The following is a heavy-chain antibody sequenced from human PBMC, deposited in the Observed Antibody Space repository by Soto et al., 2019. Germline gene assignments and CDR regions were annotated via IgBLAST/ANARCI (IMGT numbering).Heavy chain of an antibody. CDR1: GGTFSSYA. J-gene: IGHJ4*02. V-gene: IGHV1-69*01. CDR3: AREERNRYSSCWYTYFDY. D-gene: IGHD6-19*01. CDR2: IIPILGTA. Sequence: QVQLVQSGAEVKKPGSSVKVSCKASGGTFSSYAISWVRQAPGQGLEWMGGIIPILGTANYAQKFQGRVTITADESTSTAYMELSSLRSEDTAVYYCAREERNRYSSCWYTYFDYWGQGTLVTVSS.